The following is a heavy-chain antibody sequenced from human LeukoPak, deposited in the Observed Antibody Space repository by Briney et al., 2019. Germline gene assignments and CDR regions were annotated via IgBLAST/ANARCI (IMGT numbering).Heavy chain of an antibody. V-gene: IGHV3-30*14. CDR3: ARGPSGYHNT. CDR1: GFTFRTYA. Sequence: GRSLRLSCAASGFTFRTYAMNWVRQAPGKGLEWVAVISDDGSNKYYAESVKGQFTISRDNSKNTLYLQMNSLRAEDTAVYYCARGPSGYHNTGGQGTLVTVSS. D-gene: IGHD5-12*01. J-gene: IGHJ4*02. CDR2: ISDDGSNK.